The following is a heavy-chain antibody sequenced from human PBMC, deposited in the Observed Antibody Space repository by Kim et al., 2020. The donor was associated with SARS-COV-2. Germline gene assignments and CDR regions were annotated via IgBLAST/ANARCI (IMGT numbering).Heavy chain of an antibody. J-gene: IGHJ4*02. D-gene: IGHD2-21*02. CDR1: GFTFSSYG. Sequence: GGSLRLSCAASGFTFSSYGMHWVRQAPGKGLEWVAVIWYDGSNKYYADSVKGRFTISRDNSKNTLYLQLNSLRAEDTAAYYCSKAYHIVVVTAIDYWGQG. V-gene: IGHV3-33*06. CDR3: SKAYHIVVVTAIDY. CDR2: IWYDGSNK.